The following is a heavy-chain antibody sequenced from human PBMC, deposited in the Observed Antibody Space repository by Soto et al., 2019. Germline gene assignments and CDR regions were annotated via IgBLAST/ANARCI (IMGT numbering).Heavy chain of an antibody. Sequence: GESLKISCKGFGYNFKTYWIAWVRQMPGQGLEWMGIIYPGDSDTTYSPSFQGQVTISVDKTISTAYLQLSSLKASDTAMYYCARRQRYTATINNDAFDIWGQGTMVTVSS. V-gene: IGHV5-51*01. CDR2: IYPGDSDT. CDR1: GYNFKTYW. D-gene: IGHD3-16*02. CDR3: ARRQRYTATINNDAFDI. J-gene: IGHJ3*02.